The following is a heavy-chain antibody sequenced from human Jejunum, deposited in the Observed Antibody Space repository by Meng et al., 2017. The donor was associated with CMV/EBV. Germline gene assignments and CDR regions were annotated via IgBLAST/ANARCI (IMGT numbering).Heavy chain of an antibody. CDR1: GFIFSNSA. Sequence: SGFIFSNSAMHWVRQAPGEGLEWVAIISFDGSIKYYADSVRGRFTISRDNSMHTVSLQMNSLRPEDTAVYYCARDQDGSGQRTYHFDFWGQGTLVTVSS. CDR2: ISFDGSIK. D-gene: IGHD3-10*01. J-gene: IGHJ4*02. CDR3: ARDQDGSGQRTYHFDF. V-gene: IGHV3-30-3*01.